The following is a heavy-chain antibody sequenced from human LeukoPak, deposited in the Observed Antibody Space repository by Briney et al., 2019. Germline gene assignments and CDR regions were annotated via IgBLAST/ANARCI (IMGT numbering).Heavy chain of an antibody. D-gene: IGHD3-10*01. J-gene: IGHJ6*02. CDR1: GFTFSNYS. Sequence: PGGSLRLSCAASGFTFSNYSFYWVRQAPGKGLEWVSSISSTSSYIYYADSVKGRFTISRDNAKNSLYLQMNSLRAEDTAVYYCARALWSGPVYYGMDVWGQGTTVTVSS. CDR2: ISSTSSYI. V-gene: IGHV3-21*06. CDR3: ARALWSGPVYYGMDV.